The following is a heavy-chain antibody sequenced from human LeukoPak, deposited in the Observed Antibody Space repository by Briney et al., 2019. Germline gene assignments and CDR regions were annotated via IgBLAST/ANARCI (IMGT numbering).Heavy chain of an antibody. CDR3: ARAGYCSGGSCYSLGYYYYYYMDV. CDR2: IVVGSGNT. Sequence: SVKVSCKASGFTFTSSGMQWVRQARGQRLEWIGWIVVGSGNTNYAQKFQERVTITRDMSTSTAYMELSSLRSEDTAVYYCARAGYCSGGSCYSLGYYYYYYMDVWGKGTTVTVSS. CDR1: GFTFTSSG. J-gene: IGHJ6*03. D-gene: IGHD2-15*01. V-gene: IGHV1-58*02.